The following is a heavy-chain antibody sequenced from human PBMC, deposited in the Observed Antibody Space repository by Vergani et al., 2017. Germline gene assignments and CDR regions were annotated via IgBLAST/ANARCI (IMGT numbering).Heavy chain of an antibody. V-gene: IGHV3-7*01. CDR1: GFTFSSYW. J-gene: IGHJ6*02. D-gene: IGHD3-10*01. CDR3: ARDTGSYYYQVNYGMDV. CDR2: IKQDGSEK. Sequence: EVQLVESGGGLVQPGGSLRLSCAASGFTFSSYWMCWVRQAPGKGLEWVANIKQDGSEKYYVDSVKGRFTISRDNAKNSLYLQMNSLRAEDTTVYYCARDTGSYYYQVNYGMDVWGQGTTVTVSS.